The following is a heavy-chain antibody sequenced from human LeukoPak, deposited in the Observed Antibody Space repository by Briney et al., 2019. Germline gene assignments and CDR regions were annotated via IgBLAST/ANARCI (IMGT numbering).Heavy chain of an antibody. Sequence: GGSLRLSCAASGFNFDTYTMSWVRQAPGKGLQWVSLISASGGMSYYTDSVKGRFTISRDSFRNTLHLKMNDLRAEDTAVYYCVKDTGMYSYDSSGFDSWGQGTLVTASS. CDR1: GFNFDTYT. CDR3: VKDTGMYSYDSSGFDS. CDR2: ISASGGMS. V-gene: IGHV3-23*01. J-gene: IGHJ4*02. D-gene: IGHD3-22*01.